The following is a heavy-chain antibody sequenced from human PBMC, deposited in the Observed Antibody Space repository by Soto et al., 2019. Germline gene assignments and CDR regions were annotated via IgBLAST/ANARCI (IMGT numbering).Heavy chain of an antibody. CDR1: GFTFDDYA. CDR3: AKDITATASYAFDI. V-gene: IGHV3-9*01. J-gene: IGHJ3*02. D-gene: IGHD2-15*01. Sequence: GGSLRLSCAASGFTFDDYAMHWVRQAPGKGLEWVSGISWNSGSIGYADSVKGRFTISRDNAKNSLYLQMNSLRAEDTALYYCAKDITATASYAFDIWGQGTMVTVSS. CDR2: ISWNSGSI.